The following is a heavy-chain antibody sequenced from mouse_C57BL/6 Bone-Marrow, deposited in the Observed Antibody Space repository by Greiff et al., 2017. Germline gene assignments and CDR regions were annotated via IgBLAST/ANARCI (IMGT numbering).Heavy chain of an antibody. CDR3: AVGPRYAMDY. CDR1: GYTFTSYW. J-gene: IGHJ4*01. Sequence: QVQLQQPGAELVKPGASVKLSCKASGYTFTSYWMQWVKQRPGQGLEWIGEIDPSDSDTNYNQKFKGKATLTVDKSSSTAYMQRSSLTSEDSAVYYCAVGPRYAMDYWGQGTAVTVSA. CDR2: IDPSDSDT. D-gene: IGHD4-1*01. V-gene: IGHV1-50*01.